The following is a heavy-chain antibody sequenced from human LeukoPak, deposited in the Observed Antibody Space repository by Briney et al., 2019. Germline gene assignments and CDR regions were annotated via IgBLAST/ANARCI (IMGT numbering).Heavy chain of an antibody. Sequence: GGSLRLSCTASGFTFNNYAMSWVRQAPGKGLEWVSSISTSSDDTYYTDSVRGRFTISRDNAENSLFLQMSSLRAEDTATYYCATDFSVAAAGTNDYWGQGTLVTVPS. V-gene: IGHV3-21*01. J-gene: IGHJ4*02. CDR3: ATDFSVAAAGTNDY. CDR1: GFTFNNYA. CDR2: ISTSSDDT. D-gene: IGHD6-13*01.